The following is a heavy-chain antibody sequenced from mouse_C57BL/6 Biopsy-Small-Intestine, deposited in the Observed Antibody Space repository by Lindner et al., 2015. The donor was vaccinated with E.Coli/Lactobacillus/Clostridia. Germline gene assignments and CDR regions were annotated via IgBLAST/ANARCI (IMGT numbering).Heavy chain of an antibody. CDR3: ARKGWAWLAY. Sequence: VQLQESGGELMKPGASVKLSCKATGYKFTAYWIEWVKQRPGHGLEWIGEILPGSGSTNHNEKFKGKATFTADTSSNTVYMQLSSLTTEDSAIYYCARKGWAWLAYWGQGTLVTVSA. CDR2: ILPGSGST. D-gene: IGHD3-3*01. J-gene: IGHJ3*01. CDR1: GYKFTAYW. V-gene: IGHV1-9*01.